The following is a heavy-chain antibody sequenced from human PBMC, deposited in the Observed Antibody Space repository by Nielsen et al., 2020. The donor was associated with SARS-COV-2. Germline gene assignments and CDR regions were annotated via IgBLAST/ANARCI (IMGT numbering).Heavy chain of an antibody. V-gene: IGHV3-9*01. CDR3: AVGGGGSSSWYVDY. J-gene: IGHJ4*02. D-gene: IGHD6-13*01. Sequence: GGSLRLSCAASGFTFDDYAMHWVRQAPGKGLEWVSGISWNSGSIGYADSVKGRFTISRDNAKNSLYLQMNSLRAEDTALYYCAVGGGGSSSWYVDYWGQGTLVTVSS. CDR2: ISWNSGSI. CDR1: GFTFDDYA.